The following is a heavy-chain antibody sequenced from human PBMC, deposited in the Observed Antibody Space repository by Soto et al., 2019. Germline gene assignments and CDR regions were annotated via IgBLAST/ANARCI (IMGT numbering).Heavy chain of an antibody. V-gene: IGHV3-7*04. Sequence: GGSLRLSCVTSGFAFSSYWMNWVRQVPGKGLEWVANIKQDGSEIHYVDSVRGRFTISRDNAKNSLHLQMNSLRAEDTAVYYCVRSSGWTGDYWSQGILVTVS. CDR1: GFAFSSYW. CDR3: VRSSGWTGDY. CDR2: IKQDGSEI. D-gene: IGHD3-10*01. J-gene: IGHJ4*02.